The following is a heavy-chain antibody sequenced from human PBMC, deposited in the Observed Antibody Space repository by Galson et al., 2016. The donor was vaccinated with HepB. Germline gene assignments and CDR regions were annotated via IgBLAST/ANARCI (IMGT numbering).Heavy chain of an antibody. J-gene: IGHJ4*02. CDR1: EDTFSSYV. CDR3: ARTTAHYDTSGYADS. V-gene: IGHV1-69*13. CDR2: VIPSFGTS. Sequence: SVKVSCKASEDTFSSYVINWIRQAPGQGFEWMGGVIPSFGTSTYAHKFQGRVSITADESTNTAYMELRSLRFEDSAVYYCARTTAHYDTSGYADSWGQGTLVTVSS. D-gene: IGHD3-22*01.